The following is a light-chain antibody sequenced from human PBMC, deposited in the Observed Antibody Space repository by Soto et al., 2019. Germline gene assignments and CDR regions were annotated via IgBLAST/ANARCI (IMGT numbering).Light chain of an antibody. CDR1: QSVSSSY. V-gene: IGKV3-20*01. J-gene: IGKJ2*01. CDR2: GAS. Sequence: EIVLTQSPGTLSLSPGERATLSCRASQSVSSSYLAWYQQKPGQATRLLIYGASSRATGITDRFSGSGPETDFTLTISRLEPEDFAVYYCQQYGSLPYTFGQGTKLEIK. CDR3: QQYGSLPYT.